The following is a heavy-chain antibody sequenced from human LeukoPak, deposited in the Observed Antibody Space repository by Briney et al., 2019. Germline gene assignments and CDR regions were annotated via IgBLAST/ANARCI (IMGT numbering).Heavy chain of an antibody. J-gene: IGHJ4*02. D-gene: IGHD7-27*01. CDR3: ARETGDFWFDY. V-gene: IGHV4-61*02. CDR1: GGSISSGSYY. Sequence: SETLSLTCTVSGGSISSGSYYWSWIRQPAGKGLEWIGRIYTSGSTNYNPPLKSRVTISVDTSKNQFSLKLSSVTAADTAVYYCARETGDFWFDYWGQGTLVTVSS. CDR2: IYTSGST.